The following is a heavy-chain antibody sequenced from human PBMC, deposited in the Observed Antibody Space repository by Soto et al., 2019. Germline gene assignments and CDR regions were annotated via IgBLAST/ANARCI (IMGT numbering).Heavy chain of an antibody. CDR3: ARATMVRGVRYYYMDV. V-gene: IGHV1-8*01. Sequence: ASVKGSCKASGYTFPSYDSNWVRQATGQGLEWMGWMNPNSGNTGYAQKFQGRVTMTRNTSISTAYMELSSLRSEDTAVYYCARATMVRGVRYYYMDVWGKGTTVTVSS. J-gene: IGHJ6*03. CDR1: GYTFPSYD. D-gene: IGHD3-10*01. CDR2: MNPNSGNT.